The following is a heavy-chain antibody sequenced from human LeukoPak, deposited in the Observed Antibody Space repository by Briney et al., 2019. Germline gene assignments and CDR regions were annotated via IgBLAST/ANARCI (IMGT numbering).Heavy chain of an antibody. CDR3: AKDHLSTYSYGPDAFDI. J-gene: IGHJ3*02. D-gene: IGHD5-18*01. V-gene: IGHV3-23*01. CDR2: ISGSGGST. Sequence: GGSRRLSCAASGFTFSSYAMSWVRQAPGKGLEWVSAISGSGGSTYYADSVKGRFTISRDNSKNTLYLQMNSLRAEDTAVYYCAKDHLSTYSYGPDAFDIWGQGTMVTVSS. CDR1: GFTFSSYA.